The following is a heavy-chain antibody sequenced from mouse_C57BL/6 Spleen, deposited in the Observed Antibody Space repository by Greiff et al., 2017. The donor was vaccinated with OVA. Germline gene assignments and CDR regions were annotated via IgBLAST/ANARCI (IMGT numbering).Heavy chain of an antibody. CDR2: IDPETGGT. CDR3: TRISLFYYAMDY. Sequence: QVQLQQSGAELVRPGASVTLSCKASGYTFTDYEMHWVKQTPVHGLEWIGAIDPETGGTAYNQKFKGKAILTADKSPSTAYMELRSLTSEDSAVYYCTRISLFYYAMDYWGQGTSVTVSS. J-gene: IGHJ4*01. CDR1: GYTFTDYE. V-gene: IGHV1-15*01.